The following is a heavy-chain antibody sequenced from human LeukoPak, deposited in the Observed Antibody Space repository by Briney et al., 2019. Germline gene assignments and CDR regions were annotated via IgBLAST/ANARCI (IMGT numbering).Heavy chain of an antibody. CDR2: INSDGGST. J-gene: IGHJ4*02. Sequence: GGSLRLSCTASGFTFSRYRMEWVRHAPGKGLVWVSRINSDGGSTSYADSVNGRFTISRDNAKNTLYRYMNRRRAEDTAVYYCASLTKYYDRSGYGGIVFDYWGQGTLVTVSS. D-gene: IGHD3-22*01. CDR3: ASLTKYYDRSGYGGIVFDY. CDR1: GFTFSRYR. V-gene: IGHV3-74*01.